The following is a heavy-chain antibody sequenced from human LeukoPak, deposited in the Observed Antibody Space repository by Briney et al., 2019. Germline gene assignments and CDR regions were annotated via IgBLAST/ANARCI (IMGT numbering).Heavy chain of an antibody. CDR1: RDSISTYY. CDR3: ASLSGGVGARRFDY. J-gene: IGHJ4*02. D-gene: IGHD1-26*01. Sequence: PSETLSLTCTVSRDSISTYYWNWIRLPPGKGLEWIGAVSHSGYTKYNPSLESRGTISLDRSKNQFSLKLSSVTAADTAVYYCASLSGGVGARRFDYWGQGILVTVSS. CDR2: VSHSGYT. V-gene: IGHV4-59*08.